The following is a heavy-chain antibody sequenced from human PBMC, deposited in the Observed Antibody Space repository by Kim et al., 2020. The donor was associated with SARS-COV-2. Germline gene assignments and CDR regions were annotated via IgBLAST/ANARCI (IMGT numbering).Heavy chain of an antibody. CDR2: IWYDGSNK. Sequence: GGSLRLSCAASGFTFSSYGMHWVRQAPGKGLEWVAVIWYDGSNKYYADSVKGRFTISRDNSKNTLYLQMNSLRAEDTAVYYCARDLKYYDILTGYYPPQGVYYYYGMDGWGQGTTLTVSS. CDR3: ARDLKYYDILTGYYPPQGVYYYYGMDG. V-gene: IGHV3-33*01. D-gene: IGHD3-9*01. CDR1: GFTFSSYG. J-gene: IGHJ6*02.